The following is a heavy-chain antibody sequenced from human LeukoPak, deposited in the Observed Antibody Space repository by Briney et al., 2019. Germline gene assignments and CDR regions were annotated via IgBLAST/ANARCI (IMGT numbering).Heavy chain of an antibody. D-gene: IGHD5-18*01. CDR3: ARARSSYGYGDAFDI. V-gene: IGHV3-9*01. CDR1: GFTFEDYA. CDR2: INWNSGSI. J-gene: IGHJ3*02. Sequence: GGSLRLSCAASGFTFEDYAMHWVRQAPGKGLEWVSGINWNSGSIGYADSVKGRFTISRDNVMNSLYLQMNSLRPEDTAVYYCARARSSYGYGDAFDIWGQGTMVTVSS.